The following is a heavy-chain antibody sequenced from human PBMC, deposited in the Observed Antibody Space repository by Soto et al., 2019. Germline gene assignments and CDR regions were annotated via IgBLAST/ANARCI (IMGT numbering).Heavy chain of an antibody. CDR1: GGTFSSYA. V-gene: IGHV1-69*13. CDR2: IIPMFRTA. J-gene: IGHJ6*02. Sequence: SVKVSCKASGGTFSSYAISWVRQAHGQGLEWRGGIIPMFRTANYAQKFQGRVTITADESTSSAYMELSSLRSEDTAVYYCARVDVVVPSATPAYFYYYGMDARRQAPTVTVSS. D-gene: IGHD2-2*01. CDR3: ARVDVVVPSATPAYFYYYGMDA.